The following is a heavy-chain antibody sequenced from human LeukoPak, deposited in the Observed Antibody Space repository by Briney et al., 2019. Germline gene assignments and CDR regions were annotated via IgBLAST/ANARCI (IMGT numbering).Heavy chain of an antibody. CDR2: ISDDGENE. D-gene: IGHD3-16*01. V-gene: IGHV3-30*04. Sequence: GGSLRLSCAASGFTFSSYAMHWVRQAPGKGLEWVSVISDDGENESYADSVKGRVTMSRDNSKNTLFLQMNSLRPEDTAVYYCARDKRLPYWYFDLWGRGTLVTVSS. J-gene: IGHJ2*01. CDR1: GFTFSSYA. CDR3: ARDKRLPYWYFDL.